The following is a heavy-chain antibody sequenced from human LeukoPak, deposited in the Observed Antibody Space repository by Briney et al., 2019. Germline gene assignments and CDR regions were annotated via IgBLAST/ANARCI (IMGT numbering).Heavy chain of an antibody. J-gene: IGHJ4*02. D-gene: IGHD6-19*01. V-gene: IGHV3-74*01. Sequence: PGGSLRLSCAASGFTFSSYWMLWVRQAPGKGLVWVSRINSDGSSTSYADSVKGRFTISRDNAKNTLYLQMNSLRAEDTAVYYCAREQSSGWYYYWGQGTLVTVSS. CDR1: GFTFSSYW. CDR3: AREQSSGWYYY. CDR2: INSDGSST.